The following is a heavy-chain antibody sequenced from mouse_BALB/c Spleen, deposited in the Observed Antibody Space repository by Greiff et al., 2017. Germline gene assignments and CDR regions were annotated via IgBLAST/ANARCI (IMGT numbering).Heavy chain of an antibody. J-gene: IGHJ2*01. CDR3: ARLGYDEGFDY. CDR1: GYSITSDYA. D-gene: IGHD2-2*01. Sequence: EVKLVESGPGLVKPSQSLSLTCTVTGYSITSDYAWNWIRQFPGNKLEWMGYISYSGSTSYNPSLKSRISITRDTSKNQFFLQLNSVTTEDTATYYCARLGYDEGFDYWGQGTTLTVSS. CDR2: ISYSGST. V-gene: IGHV3-2*02.